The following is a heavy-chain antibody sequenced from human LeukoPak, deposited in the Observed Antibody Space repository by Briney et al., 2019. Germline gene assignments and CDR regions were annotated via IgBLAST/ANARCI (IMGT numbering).Heavy chain of an antibody. Sequence: PSETLSLTCTVSGGSISSGSYYWSWIRQPAGKGLEWIGRIYTSGSTNYNPSLKSRVTISVDTSKNQFSLKLSSVTAADTAIYYCARDRPNYHESDGHYYKRDGDHWGQGTLVTVSS. J-gene: IGHJ5*02. CDR1: GGSISSGSYY. D-gene: IGHD3-10*01. CDR3: ARDRPNYHESDGHYYKRDGDH. CDR2: IYTSGST. V-gene: IGHV4-61*02.